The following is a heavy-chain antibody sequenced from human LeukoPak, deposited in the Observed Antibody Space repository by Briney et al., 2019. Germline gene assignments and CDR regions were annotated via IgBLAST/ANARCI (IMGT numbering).Heavy chain of an antibody. CDR3: ARDRPDFWSGYYTSSDY. CDR2: ISSSSSYI. V-gene: IGHV3-21*01. CDR1: GFTFSSYS. J-gene: IGHJ4*02. Sequence: GGSLRLSCAASGFTFSSYSMNWVRQAPGKGLEWVSSISSSSSYIYYVDLVKGRFTISRDNAKNSLYLQMNSLRAEDTAVYYCARDRPDFWSGYYTSSDYWGQGTLVTVSS. D-gene: IGHD3-3*01.